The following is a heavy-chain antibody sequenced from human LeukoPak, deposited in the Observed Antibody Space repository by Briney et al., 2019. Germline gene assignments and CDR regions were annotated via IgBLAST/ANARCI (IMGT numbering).Heavy chain of an antibody. V-gene: IGHV3-23*01. CDR3: AKGGSGWYFVGY. CDR1: GFTFSSYA. CDR2: ISGSGGST. D-gene: IGHD6-19*01. Sequence: PGGSLRLSCAASGFTFSSYAMSWVRQAPGKGLEWVSAISGSGGSTYYADSVKGRFTISRDNSKNTLDLQMNRLRAEDTAVYYCAKGGSGWYFVGYWGQGTLVTVSS. J-gene: IGHJ4*02.